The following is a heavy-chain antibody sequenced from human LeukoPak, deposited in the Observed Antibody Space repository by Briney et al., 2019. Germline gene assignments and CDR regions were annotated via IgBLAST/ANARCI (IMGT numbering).Heavy chain of an antibody. J-gene: IGHJ3*02. V-gene: IGHV1-2*04. CDR3: AREVAVTTSADAFDI. CDR2: INPNSGGT. CDR1: GYTFTGYY. Sequence: GASVKVSCKASGYTFTGYYMHWVRQAPGQGLEWMGWINPNSGGTNYAQKFQGWVTMTRGTSISTAYMELSRLRSDDTAVYYCAREVAVTTSADAFDIWGQGTMVTVSS. D-gene: IGHD4-17*01.